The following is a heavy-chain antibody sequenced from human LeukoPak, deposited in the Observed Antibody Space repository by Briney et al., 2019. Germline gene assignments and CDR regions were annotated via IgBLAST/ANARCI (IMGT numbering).Heavy chain of an antibody. V-gene: IGHV1-69*13. J-gene: IGHJ4*02. Sequence: SVTVSCTASGGTFSSCAISWVRQAPGQGLEWMGGIIPIFGTANYAQKFQGRVTITADESTSTAYMELSSLRSEDTAVYYCARGPWYPKFRFDYWGQGTLVTVSS. CDR2: IIPIFGTA. D-gene: IGHD6-13*01. CDR1: GGTFSSCA. CDR3: ARGPWYPKFRFDY.